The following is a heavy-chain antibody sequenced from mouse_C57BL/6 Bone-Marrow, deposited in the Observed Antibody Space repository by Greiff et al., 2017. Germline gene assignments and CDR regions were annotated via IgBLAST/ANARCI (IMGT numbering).Heavy chain of an antibody. Sequence: EVQLQQSGAELVRPGASVKLSCTASGFNIKDDYMHWVKQRPEQGLEWIGWIDPENGDTEYASKFQGKATITADTSSNTAYLQLSSLTSEDTAVYYCTKAYYSNFPYAMDYRGQGTSVTVSS. CDR1: GFNIKDDY. J-gene: IGHJ4*01. CDR3: TKAYYSNFPYAMDY. D-gene: IGHD2-5*01. V-gene: IGHV14-4*01. CDR2: IDPENGDT.